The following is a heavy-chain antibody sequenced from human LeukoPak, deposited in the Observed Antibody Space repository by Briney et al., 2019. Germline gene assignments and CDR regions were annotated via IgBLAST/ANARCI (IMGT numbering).Heavy chain of an antibody. CDR1: GGSISSYY. D-gene: IGHD4-17*01. CDR3: ARDLGYGALDY. CDR2: IYYSGST. J-gene: IGHJ4*02. Sequence: SETLSLTCTVSGGSISSYYWSWVRQPPGKGLEWIGYIYYSGSTNYNPSLKSRVTISVDTSKNQFSLKLSSVTAAETAVYYCARDLGYGALDYWGQGTLVTVSS. V-gene: IGHV4-59*01.